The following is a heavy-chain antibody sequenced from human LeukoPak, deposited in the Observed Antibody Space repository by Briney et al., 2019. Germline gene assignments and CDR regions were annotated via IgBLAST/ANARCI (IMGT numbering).Heavy chain of an antibody. D-gene: IGHD6-19*01. J-gene: IGHJ4*02. CDR1: GYTFTSYA. CDR2: INAGNGNT. V-gene: IGHV1-3*01. CDR3: ARGISGWYEFDY. Sequence: GASVKVSCKASGYTFTSYAMHWVRQAPGQRLEWMGWINAGNGNTKYSQKFQGRVTITRDTSASTAYMELRSLRSDDTAVYYCARGISGWYEFDYWGQGTLVTVSS.